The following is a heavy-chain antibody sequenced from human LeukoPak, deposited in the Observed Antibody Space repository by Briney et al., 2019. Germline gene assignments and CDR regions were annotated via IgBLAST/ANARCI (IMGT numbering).Heavy chain of an antibody. V-gene: IGHV3-23*01. Sequence: GASLRLSCAASGFTFSSYAMSWVRQAPGKGLEWVSAISGSGVSIYYADSVKGRFTISRDYSKNTLYLQMDSLRAEDTAVYYCAKDLYCSSNSCYLFDYWGQGTLVTVSS. D-gene: IGHD2-2*01. CDR2: ISGSGVSI. CDR1: GFTFSSYA. J-gene: IGHJ4*02. CDR3: AKDLYCSSNSCYLFDY.